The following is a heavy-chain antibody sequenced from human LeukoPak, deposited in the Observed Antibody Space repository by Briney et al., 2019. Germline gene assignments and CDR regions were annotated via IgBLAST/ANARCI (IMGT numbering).Heavy chain of an antibody. CDR1: GFTFNNFA. CDR3: AKDLWKGHMISFGGVMTEGY. J-gene: IGHJ4*02. CDR2: ISGGGGAT. Sequence: GGSLRLSCAASGFTFNNFAMTWVRQAPGKGLEWVSAISGGGGATYVADSVEGRFTISRDNSKNTLYLQMNSLRAEDTAVYYCAKDLWKGHMISFGGVMTEGYWGQGTLVTVSS. D-gene: IGHD3-16*01. V-gene: IGHV3-23*01.